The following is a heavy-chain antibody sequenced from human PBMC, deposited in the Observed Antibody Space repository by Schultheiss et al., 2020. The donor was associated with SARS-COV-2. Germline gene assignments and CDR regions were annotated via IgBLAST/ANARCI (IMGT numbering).Heavy chain of an antibody. CDR2: IYTSGST. CDR1: GDSLNSGAYD. CDR3: ARDGGTNGVRY. Sequence: SETLSLTCSVSGDSLNSGAYDWSWIRQPAGKGLEWIGRIYTSGSTNYNPSLKSRVTISVDTSKNQFSLKLSSVTAADTAVYYCARDGGTNGVRYWGQGTLVTVSS. J-gene: IGHJ4*02. D-gene: IGHD2-8*01. V-gene: IGHV4-61*02.